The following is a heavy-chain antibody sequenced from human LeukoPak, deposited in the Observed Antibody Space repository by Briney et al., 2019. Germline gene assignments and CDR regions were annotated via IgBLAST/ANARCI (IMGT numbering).Heavy chain of an antibody. CDR2: IYYSGST. Sequence: SETLSLTCTVSGGSISSSSYYWGWIRQPPGKGLVWIGSIYYSGSTYYNPSLKSRVTISVDTSKNQFSLKLSSVTAADTAVYYCARLLNYYDFWSGASSYYYYGMDVWGQGTTVTVSS. V-gene: IGHV4-39*01. CDR3: ARLLNYYDFWSGASSYYYYGMDV. D-gene: IGHD3-3*01. J-gene: IGHJ6*02. CDR1: GGSISSSSYY.